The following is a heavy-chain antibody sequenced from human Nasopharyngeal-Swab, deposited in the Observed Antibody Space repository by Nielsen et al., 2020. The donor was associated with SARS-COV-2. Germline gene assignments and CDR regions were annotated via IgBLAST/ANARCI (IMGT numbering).Heavy chain of an antibody. CDR3: AKSGSEYDYDHIPVPIDF. CDR1: GFTFSSYA. D-gene: IGHD3-16*01. CDR2: VSGSGGST. V-gene: IGHV3-23*01. Sequence: GESLKISCTTSGFTFSSYAMNWVRQDPGKGLEWVSSVSGSGGSTHYANSVKGRFAISRDNSKNTLYLQMNSLRVEDTAIHYCAKSGSEYDYDHIPVPIDFWGRGTLVAVSS. J-gene: IGHJ4*02.